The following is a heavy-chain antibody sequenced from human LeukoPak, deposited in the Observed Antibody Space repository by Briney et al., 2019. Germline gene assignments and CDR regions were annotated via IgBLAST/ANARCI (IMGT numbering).Heavy chain of an antibody. CDR2: IRSKAFGGSV. CDR3: TRQHDYGDYFDY. J-gene: IGHJ4*02. D-gene: IGHD4-17*01. CDR1: GFTFGDYT. V-gene: IGHV3-49*04. Sequence: PGRSLRLSCTASGFTFGDYTMSWVRQAPGKGLEWVGFIRSKAFGGSVEYAASVKGRFTISRDDSKSIAYLQMNSLKTEDTAVYYCTRQHDYGDYFDYWGQGTLVTVSS.